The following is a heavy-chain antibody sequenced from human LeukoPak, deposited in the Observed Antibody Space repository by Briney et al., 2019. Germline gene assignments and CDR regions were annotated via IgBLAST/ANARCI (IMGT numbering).Heavy chain of an antibody. CDR3: ARDLLPYDFWSGYYVSGMDV. CDR1: GFTVSSNY. Sequence: GGSLRLSCAASGFTVSSNYMSWVRQAPGKGLEWVSVIYSGGSTYYADSVKGRFTISRDNAKNSLYLQMNSLRAEDTAVYYCARDLLPYDFWSGYYVSGMDVWGQGTTVTVSS. J-gene: IGHJ6*02. D-gene: IGHD3-3*01. CDR2: IYSGGST. V-gene: IGHV3-53*01.